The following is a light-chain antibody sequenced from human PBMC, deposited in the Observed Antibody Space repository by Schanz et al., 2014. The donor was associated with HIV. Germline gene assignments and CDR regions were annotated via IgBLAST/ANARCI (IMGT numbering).Light chain of an antibody. CDR1: SSNLGAGYA. CDR3: QSYDSSLSESRV. J-gene: IGLJ3*02. CDR2: NDS. Sequence: QSVLTQPPSVSGAPGQRVTISCSGGSSNLGAGYAVHWYQFLPGTAPKLLIENDSVRPSGVPDRFSGSKSGTSASLAITGLQAEDEAEYYCQSYDSSLSESRVFGRGTKLTVL. V-gene: IGLV1-40*01.